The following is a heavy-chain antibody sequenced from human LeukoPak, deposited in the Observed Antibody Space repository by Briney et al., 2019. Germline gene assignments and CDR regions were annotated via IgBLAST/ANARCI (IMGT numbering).Heavy chain of an antibody. CDR2: IRYDGSNK. V-gene: IGHV3-30*02. J-gene: IGHJ3*02. CDR1: GFTFSSYG. CDR3: AKDLRGYSYGSDAFDI. Sequence: GGSLRLSCAASGFTFSSYGMHWVRQAPGKGLEWVAFIRYDGSNKYYADSVKGRFTISRDNPKNTLYLQMNSLRAEDTAVYYCAKDLRGYSYGSDAFDIWGQGTMVTVSS. D-gene: IGHD5-18*01.